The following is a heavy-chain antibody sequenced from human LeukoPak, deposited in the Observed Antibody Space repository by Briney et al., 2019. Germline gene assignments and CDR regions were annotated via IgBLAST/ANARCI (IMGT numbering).Heavy chain of an antibody. CDR2: ISSSSSYI. J-gene: IGHJ4*02. CDR3: ARGDRRYSSTFDY. Sequence: PGGSLRLSCAASGFTFSSYSMNWVRQAPGEGLEWVSSISSSSSYIYYADSVKGRFTISRDNAKNSLYLQMNSLRAEDTAVYYCARGDRRYSSTFDYWGQGTLVTVSS. V-gene: IGHV3-21*01. D-gene: IGHD6-19*01. CDR1: GFTFSSYS.